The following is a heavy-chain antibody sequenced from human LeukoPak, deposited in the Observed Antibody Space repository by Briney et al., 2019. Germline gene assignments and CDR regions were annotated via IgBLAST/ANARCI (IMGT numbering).Heavy chain of an antibody. CDR1: GYTFTRYE. Sequence: RASVKVSCKASGYTFTRYEINWVRQAPGQGLEWMGWMNPNNGNTDYAQQFQGRVTMTRDTSITTAYMELSSLRSEDTAVYYCARGLGYYNLYYYMDVWGKGTTVTVSS. J-gene: IGHJ6*03. V-gene: IGHV1-8*01. CDR3: ARGLGYYNLYYYMDV. CDR2: MNPNNGNT.